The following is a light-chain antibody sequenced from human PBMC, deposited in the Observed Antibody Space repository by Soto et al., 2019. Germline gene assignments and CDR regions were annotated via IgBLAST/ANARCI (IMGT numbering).Light chain of an antibody. J-gene: IGKJ2*01. CDR1: QSVSNY. CDR2: DVS. CDR3: QQRSDWPPRYT. V-gene: IGKV3-11*01. Sequence: EIVLTQSPATLSLSPGERATLSCRASQSVSNYLAWYQQKPGQAPRLLIYDVSNRATGIPARFSGSGSGTDFTLTISSLEPEDFAVYYCQQRSDWPPRYTFGQGTKLEIK.